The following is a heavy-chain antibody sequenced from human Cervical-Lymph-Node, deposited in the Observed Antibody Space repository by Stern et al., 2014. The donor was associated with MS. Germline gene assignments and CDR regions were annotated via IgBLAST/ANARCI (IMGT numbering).Heavy chain of an antibody. CDR2: IIPIFDTA. J-gene: IGHJ4*02. V-gene: IGHV1-69*01. CDR3: VRGRVTGTVEDYFDY. Sequence: VHLVESGAEVKRPGSSVKVSCQVSGGTFRTYAISWVRQAPGQGLEWMGGIIPIFDTANYAQKFQGRLTMIADESTSTAYMELSSLRSEDTALYYCVRGRVTGTVEDYFDYWGQGTLVTVSS. CDR1: GGTFRTYA. D-gene: IGHD1-1*01.